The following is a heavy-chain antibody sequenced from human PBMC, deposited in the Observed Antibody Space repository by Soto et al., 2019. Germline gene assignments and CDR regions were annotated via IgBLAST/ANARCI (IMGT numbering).Heavy chain of an antibody. V-gene: IGHV4-30-4*01. CDR2: IYYSGST. CDR1: GGSISSGDYY. D-gene: IGHD3-22*01. J-gene: IGHJ4*02. Sequence: SETLSLTCTVSGGSISSGDYYWSWIRQPPGKGLEWIGNIYYSGSTYYNPPLKSRVTISVDTSKNQFSLELSSVTAADTAVYYCTRGGYYSDYWGQGTLVTVSS. CDR3: TRGGYYSDY.